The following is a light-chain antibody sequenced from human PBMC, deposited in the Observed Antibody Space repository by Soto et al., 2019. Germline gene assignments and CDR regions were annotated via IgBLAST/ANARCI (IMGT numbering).Light chain of an antibody. J-gene: IGKJ1*01. V-gene: IGKV1-5*03. Sequence: DIQMTQSPSTLSASVGDRVTITCRASQTISTWLAWYQQKPGKAPKLLIYRASTLESGVPSRFSGSGSGTEFTLTISSLQADDSGSYYCQQYNTYSTFGQGTKVEIK. CDR3: QQYNTYST. CDR1: QTISTW. CDR2: RAS.